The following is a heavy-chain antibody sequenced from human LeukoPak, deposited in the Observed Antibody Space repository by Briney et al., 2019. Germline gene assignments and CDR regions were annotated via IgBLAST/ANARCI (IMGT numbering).Heavy chain of an antibody. D-gene: IGHD6-13*01. V-gene: IGHV3-23*01. Sequence: GGSLRLSCATSGFTFSSYAMNWVRQAPGKGLEWVSVVSGSGTTTYYADSVKGRFTISRDNSKNTLYLQMNSLRSEDTAVYYCAKGRIAAASTNWFDPWGQGTLVTVPS. J-gene: IGHJ5*02. CDR1: GFTFSSYA. CDR3: AKGRIAAASTNWFDP. CDR2: VSGSGTTT.